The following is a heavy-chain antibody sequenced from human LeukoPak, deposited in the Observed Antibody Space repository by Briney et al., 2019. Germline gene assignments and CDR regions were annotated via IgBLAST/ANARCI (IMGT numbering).Heavy chain of an antibody. CDR2: INHSGST. CDR3: ARGRGSAYYYGSGSRYFDY. D-gene: IGHD3-10*01. Sequence: PSETLSLTCAVYGGSFSGYYWSWIRQPPGKGLEWIGEINHSGSTNYNPSLKSRVTISVDTSKNQFSLKLSSVTAADTAVYYCARGRGSAYYYGSGSRYFDYWGQGTLVTASS. J-gene: IGHJ4*02. CDR1: GGSFSGYY. V-gene: IGHV4-34*01.